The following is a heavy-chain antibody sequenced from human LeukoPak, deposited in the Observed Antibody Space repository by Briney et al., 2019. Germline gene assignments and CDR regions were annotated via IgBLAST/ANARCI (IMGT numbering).Heavy chain of an antibody. J-gene: IGHJ5*02. CDR2: IYYSGST. V-gene: IGHV4-59*01. Sequence: PSETLSLTCTVSGGSISSYYWSWIRQPPGKGLEWIGYIYYSGSTNYNPSLKSRVTISVDTSKNQFSLKLSSVTAADTAVYYCARDPHYYDSSGYYYHNWFDPWGQGTLVTVSS. CDR3: ARDPHYYDSSGYYYHNWFDP. D-gene: IGHD3-22*01. CDR1: GGSISSYY.